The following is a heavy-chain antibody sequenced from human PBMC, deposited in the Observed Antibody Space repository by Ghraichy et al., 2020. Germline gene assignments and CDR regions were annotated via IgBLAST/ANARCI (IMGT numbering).Heavy chain of an antibody. J-gene: IGHJ4*02. Sequence: ASGFTFSNNAISWVRQAPGKGLEWVSTISGNGGTTYYADSVKGRLTISRDNSKNTVFLQMNSLRAEDTAVYYCASRAYFGSGNYYYYYFDYWDQGTLVTVSS. D-gene: IGHD3-10*01. CDR2: ISGNGGTT. V-gene: IGHV3-23*01. CDR3: ASRAYFGSGNYYYYYFDY. CDR1: GFTFSNNA.